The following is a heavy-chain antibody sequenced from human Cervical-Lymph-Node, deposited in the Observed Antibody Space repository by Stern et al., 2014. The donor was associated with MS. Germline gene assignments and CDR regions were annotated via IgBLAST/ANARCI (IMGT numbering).Heavy chain of an antibody. CDR2: IWYDGSNK. Sequence: MQLVESGGGVVQPGRSLRLSCAASGFTFSSYGMHWVRQAPGKGLEWVAVIWYDGSNKYYADSVKGRFTISRYNSKNTLYLQMNSLRAEDTAVYYCARGGGSWGYFDYWGQGTLVTVSS. CDR3: ARGGGSWGYFDY. CDR1: GFTFSSYG. J-gene: IGHJ4*02. V-gene: IGHV3-33*01. D-gene: IGHD1-26*01.